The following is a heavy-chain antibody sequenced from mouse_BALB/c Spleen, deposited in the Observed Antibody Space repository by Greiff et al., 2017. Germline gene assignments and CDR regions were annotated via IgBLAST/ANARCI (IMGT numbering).Heavy chain of an antibody. CDR1: GYTFTDYA. Sequence: QVQLKESGAELVRPGVSVKISCKGSGYTFTDYAMHWVKQIHAKSLEWIGVISTYYGDASYNQKFKGKATMTVDKSSSTAYMELARLTSEDSAIYYCARGRKTGKGHAMDYWGQGTSVTVSS. J-gene: IGHJ4*01. CDR2: ISTYYGDA. V-gene: IGHV1S137*01. CDR3: ARGRKTGKGHAMDY. D-gene: IGHD4-1*01.